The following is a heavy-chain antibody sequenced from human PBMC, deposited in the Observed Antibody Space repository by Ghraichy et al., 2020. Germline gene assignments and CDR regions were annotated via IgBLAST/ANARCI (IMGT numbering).Heavy chain of an antibody. D-gene: IGHD2-2*02. V-gene: IGHV3-11*01. CDR1: GFTFSDYY. CDR2: ITSSGRTI. CDR3: ARIRYCSSPNCYSHDY. Sequence: GGSLRLSCAASGFTFSDYYMSWMRQAPGKGLEWVSYITSSGRTIYYADSVKGRFTISRDNAKNSLFLQMNSLRAEDTAVYYCARIRYCSSPNCYSHDYWGQGTRVTVSS. J-gene: IGHJ4*02.